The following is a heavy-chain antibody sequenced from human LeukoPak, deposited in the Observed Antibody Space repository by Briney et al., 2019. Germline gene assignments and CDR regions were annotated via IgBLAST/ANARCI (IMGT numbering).Heavy chain of an antibody. J-gene: IGHJ6*02. CDR2: IIPIFGTA. D-gene: IGHD3-3*01. CDR3: ARKEFLEWLLRPDYNYYGMDV. V-gene: IGHV1-69*13. Sequence: SVKVSCKASGGTFSSYAISWVRQAPGQGLEWMGGIIPIFGTANYAQKFQGRVTITADESTSTAYMELSSLRSEDTAVYYCARKEFLEWLLRPDYNYYGMDVWGQGTTVTVSS. CDR1: GGTFSSYA.